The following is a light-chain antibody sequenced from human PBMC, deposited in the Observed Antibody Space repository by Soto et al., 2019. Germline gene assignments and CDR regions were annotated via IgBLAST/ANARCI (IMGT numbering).Light chain of an antibody. CDR3: NSYTSSNTYV. J-gene: IGLJ1*01. CDR1: SSDVGSYNR. CDR2: EVS. V-gene: IGLV2-18*02. Sequence: QSALTQPPSVSGSPGQSVTISCTGTSSDVGSYNRVSWYQQPPGTAPKLMNYEVSNRPSGVPDRFSGSKSGNTASLTISGLQPEDEADYYYNSYTSSNTYVFGTGTKLTVL.